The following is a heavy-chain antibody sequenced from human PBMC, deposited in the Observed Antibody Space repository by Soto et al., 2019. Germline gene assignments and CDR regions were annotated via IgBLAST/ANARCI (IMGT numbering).Heavy chain of an antibody. J-gene: IGHJ6*03. CDR1: GYTFTSYD. CDR3: ARGGVYGSGTYYNPDYFYYMDV. V-gene: IGHV1-8*01. D-gene: IGHD3-10*01. CDR2: MNPNSGNT. Sequence: ASVKVSCKASGYTFTSYDINWVRQATGQGLEWMGWMNPNSGNTGYAQKFRGRVTMTRNTSISTAYTELSSLRSADTAVYYCARGGVYGSGTYYNPDYFYYMDVWGKGTTVTVSS.